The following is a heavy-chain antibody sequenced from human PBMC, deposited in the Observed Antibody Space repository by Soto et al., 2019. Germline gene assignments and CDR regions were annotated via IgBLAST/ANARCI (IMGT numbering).Heavy chain of an antibody. CDR1: RGSISSYY. Sequence: SETLSLTCTVSRGSISSYYWSWIRQPPGKGLEWIGYIYYSGSTNYNPSLKSRVTISVDTSKNQFSLKLSSVTAVDTAVYYCARDRAARLSNWFDPWGQGTLVTVS. D-gene: IGHD2-15*01. CDR2: IYYSGST. CDR3: ARDRAARLSNWFDP. V-gene: IGHV4-59*01. J-gene: IGHJ5*02.